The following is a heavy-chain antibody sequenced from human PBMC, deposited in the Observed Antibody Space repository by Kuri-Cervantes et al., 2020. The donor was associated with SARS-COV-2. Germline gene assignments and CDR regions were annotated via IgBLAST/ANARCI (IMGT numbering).Heavy chain of an antibody. CDR2: IDNSGNT. V-gene: IGHV4-61*08. J-gene: IGHJ5*02. CDR1: GGSISSGDYY. D-gene: IGHD5-24*01. Sequence: ESLKISCTVSGGSISSGDYYWSWIRQPPGKGLEWIAYIDNSGNTNYNPSLQSRVTISVDTSEKQFSLKLSSVTAADTAIYYCARGARDGYDYWFDPWGQGTLVTVSS. CDR3: ARGARDGYDYWFDP.